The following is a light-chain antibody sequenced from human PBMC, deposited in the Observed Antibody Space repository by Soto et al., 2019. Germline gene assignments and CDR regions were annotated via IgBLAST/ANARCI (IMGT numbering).Light chain of an antibody. Sequence: EIVLTQSPGTLSLSPGERATLSCRASQSVRSSYSAWHQQRPGQAPRLLIYETSSRTTGLPDRFSGSGSGTDFTLTISRLEPEDFAVYYCQQYGDSPTFGQGTKVDIK. CDR3: QQYGDSPT. CDR2: ETS. V-gene: IGKV3-20*01. J-gene: IGKJ1*01. CDR1: QSVRSSY.